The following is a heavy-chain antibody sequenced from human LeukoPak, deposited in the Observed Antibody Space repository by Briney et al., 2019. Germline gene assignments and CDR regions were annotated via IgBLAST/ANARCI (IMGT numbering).Heavy chain of an antibody. D-gene: IGHD1-20*01. CDR1: GFTFSSYA. CDR2: ISYDGSNK. Sequence: GGSLRLSCAASGFTFSSYAMHWVRQAPGKGLEWVAVISYDGSNKYYADSVKGRFTISRDNSKNTLYLQMNSLRAEDTAVYYCARDVGGITGLFDYWGQGTLVTVSS. CDR3: ARDVGGITGLFDY. J-gene: IGHJ4*02. V-gene: IGHV3-30-3*01.